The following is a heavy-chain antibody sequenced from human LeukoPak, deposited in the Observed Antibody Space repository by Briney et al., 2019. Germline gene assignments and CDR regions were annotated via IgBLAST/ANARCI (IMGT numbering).Heavy chain of an antibody. J-gene: IGHJ4*02. D-gene: IGHD4-17*01. Sequence: GGSLRLSCAASGCTFSNYGMHWVRQAPGKGLEWVAVTSYDESNKYYADSVKGRFTISRDNSKNTLYLQMNSLRPEDTAVYYCAKVTPVTTFSPSENDYWGQGTLVTVSS. CDR3: AKVTPVTTFSPSENDY. V-gene: IGHV3-30*18. CDR1: GCTFSNYG. CDR2: TSYDESNK.